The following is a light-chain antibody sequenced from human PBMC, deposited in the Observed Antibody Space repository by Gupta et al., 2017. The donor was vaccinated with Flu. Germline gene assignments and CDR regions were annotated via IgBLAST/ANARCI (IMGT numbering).Light chain of an antibody. CDR1: QRVVYSSDNKKY. CDR2: WAS. CDR3: HQYYDIPSR. V-gene: IGKV4-1*01. Sequence: DIVMTQSPEDLAVSLGERATINCKSSQRVVYSSDNKKYLTWYQQKPGQPPKLLIYWASTRESGVPDRFSGRGCGTDFTLTISSRQAEDVAMYYCHQYYDIPSRFGQGTKLEI. J-gene: IGKJ2*01.